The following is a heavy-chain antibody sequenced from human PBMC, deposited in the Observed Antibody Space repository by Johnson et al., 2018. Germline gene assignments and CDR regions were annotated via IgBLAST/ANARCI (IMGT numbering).Heavy chain of an antibody. V-gene: IGHV3-74*02. CDR3: ARAPSYYYDSTGRGLSFQH. Sequence: EVQLVESGGGLVQPGRSLRLSCAASGFTFDDYAMHWVRQAPGKGLVWVSRINSDGSSTSYADSVKGRFTISRDNAKNTLYRQMNSLRAEDTAVYYCARAPSYYYDSTGRGLSFQHWGQGTLVTVSS. D-gene: IGHD3-22*01. CDR2: INSDGSST. CDR1: GFTFDDYA. J-gene: IGHJ1*01.